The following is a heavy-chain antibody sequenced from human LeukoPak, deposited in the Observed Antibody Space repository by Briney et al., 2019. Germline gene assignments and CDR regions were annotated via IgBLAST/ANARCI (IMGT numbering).Heavy chain of an antibody. CDR2: ISSSSSYI. D-gene: IGHD2-2*01. CDR3: ARPCTGSTSCGDY. V-gene: IGHV3-21*01. Sequence: GASVKVSCKVSGYSLSELSTHWVRQAPGKGLEWVSSISSSSSYIYYADSVKGRFTISRDNAKNSLYLQMNSLRAEDTAVYYCARPCTGSTSCGDYWGQGTLVTVSS. CDR1: GYSLSELS. J-gene: IGHJ4*02.